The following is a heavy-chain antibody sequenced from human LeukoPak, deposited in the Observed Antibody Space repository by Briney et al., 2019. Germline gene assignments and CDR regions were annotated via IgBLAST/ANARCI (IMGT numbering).Heavy chain of an antibody. D-gene: IGHD3-22*01. CDR1: GYSFTSYW. Sequence: GESLKISCQGSGYSFTSYWIGWVRQMPGKGLEWMGIIYPGDSDTRYSPSFQGQVTISADKSISTAYLQWSSLKASGTAMYYCARPSYYDSSGYSYPSAFDYWGQGTLVTVSS. CDR3: ARPSYYDSSGYSYPSAFDY. V-gene: IGHV5-51*01. J-gene: IGHJ4*02. CDR2: IYPGDSDT.